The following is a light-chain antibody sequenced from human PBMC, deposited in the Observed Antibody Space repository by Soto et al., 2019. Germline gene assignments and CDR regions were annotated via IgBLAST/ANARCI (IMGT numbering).Light chain of an antibody. CDR2: DVS. V-gene: IGLV2-14*03. J-gene: IGLJ1*01. CDR3: SLYTSIYSTLYV. Sequence: QSALTQPASVSGSPGQSITISCTGTSSDVGGYNYVSWYQQYPGKAPKLMIYDVSYRPSGVSNRFSGSKSGNTASLTISGLQAEDEANYYCSLYTSIYSTLYVFGTGTKLTVL. CDR1: SSDVGGYNY.